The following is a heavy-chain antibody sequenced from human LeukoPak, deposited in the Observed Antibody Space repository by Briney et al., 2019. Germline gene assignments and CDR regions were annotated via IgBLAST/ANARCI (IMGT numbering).Heavy chain of an antibody. CDR1: GYSFTNFD. CDR3: ARGPQWRGDYYYMDV. D-gene: IGHD6-19*01. CDR2: MNPNSGNK. Sequence: ASVTVSFKASGYSFTNFDINWVRQPTGQGLEWMGWMNPNSGNKGYAQKFQGRVTMTMNTSITTAYMELSSLRSEDTAVYYCARGPQWRGDYYYMDVWGRGTTVTVSS. J-gene: IGHJ6*03. V-gene: IGHV1-8*01.